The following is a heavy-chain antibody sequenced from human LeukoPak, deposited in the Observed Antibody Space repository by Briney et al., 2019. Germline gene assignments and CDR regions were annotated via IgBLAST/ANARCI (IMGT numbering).Heavy chain of an antibody. Sequence: GGSLRLSCAASGFTFSSHSMHWVRQAAGKGLEWISHISISTSTIYYADSVKGRFTISRDNAKNSLFLQMNSLRAEDTAVYYCARGTFYSGYALGGYWGQGTLVTVSS. CDR3: ARGTFYSGYALGGY. CDR1: GFTFSSHS. D-gene: IGHD5-12*01. J-gene: IGHJ4*02. CDR2: ISISTSTI. V-gene: IGHV3-48*04.